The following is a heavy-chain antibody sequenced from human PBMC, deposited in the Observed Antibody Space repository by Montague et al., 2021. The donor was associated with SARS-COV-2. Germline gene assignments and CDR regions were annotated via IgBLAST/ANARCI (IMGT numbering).Heavy chain of an antibody. J-gene: IGHJ6*02. D-gene: IGHD1-26*01. CDR2: MYYSGNT. V-gene: IGHV4-39*07. CDR3: ARGRWELVLGVIDYYYGMDV. CDR1: ISSSRYY. Sequence: SETLSLTCTVSISSSRYYWDWIRQPPGKGLEWIGSMYYSGNTYYNPSLKSRVTISVDTSKNQFSLKLSSVTAADTAVYYCARGRWELVLGVIDYYYGMDVWGQGTTVTVSS.